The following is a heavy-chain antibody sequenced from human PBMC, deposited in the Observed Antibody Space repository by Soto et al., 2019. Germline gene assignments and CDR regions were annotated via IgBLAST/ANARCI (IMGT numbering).Heavy chain of an antibody. Sequence: QVQLVQSGAEVKKPGSSVKVSCKASGDDFRNNAISWVRQAPGQGLEWMGTILPVLGTTNYAQNFKGRVTFTTDDSAGIADMELRGLRSDDTAVYYCARDRALRGFDYWGQGTLVTVSS. CDR1: GDDFRNNA. V-gene: IGHV1-69*18. CDR3: ARDRALRGFDY. J-gene: IGHJ4*02. CDR2: ILPVLGTT.